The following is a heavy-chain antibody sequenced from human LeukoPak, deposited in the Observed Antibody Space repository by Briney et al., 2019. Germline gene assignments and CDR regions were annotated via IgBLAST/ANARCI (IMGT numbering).Heavy chain of an antibody. CDR2: ISSSSSYI. CDR1: GFTFSSYS. Sequence: GGSLRLSCAASGFTFSSYSMNWVRQAPGKGLEWVSSISSSSSYIYSADSVKGRFTISRDNAKNSLYLQMNSLRAEDTAVYYCARDPSDYWGQGTLVTVSS. V-gene: IGHV3-21*01. CDR3: ARDPSDY. J-gene: IGHJ4*02.